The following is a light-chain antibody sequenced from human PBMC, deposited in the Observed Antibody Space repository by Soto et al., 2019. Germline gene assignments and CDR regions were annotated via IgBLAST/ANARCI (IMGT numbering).Light chain of an antibody. J-gene: IGKJ1*01. CDR2: APS. CDR3: QQSYTTPWT. CDR1: QTTSIY. V-gene: IGKV1-39*01. Sequence: PMTQSPSSLSASVGDRVTITCRASQTTSIYLNCYQHKPGTAARLLIYAPSTLHRGFPSRFSGTGSGTDYTLTISSLQPEDFATYYCQQSYTTPWTFGQGTKVDSK.